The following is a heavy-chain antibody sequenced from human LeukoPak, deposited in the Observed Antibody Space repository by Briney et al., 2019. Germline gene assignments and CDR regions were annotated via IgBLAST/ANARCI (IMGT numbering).Heavy chain of an antibody. V-gene: IGHV1-69*13. CDR1: GGTFSSYA. J-gene: IGHJ6*04. Sequence: GASVKVSCKASGGTFSSYAISWMRQAPGQGLEWMGGIIPIFGTANYAQKFQGRVTITADESTSTAYMKLSSLRSEDTAVYYCVVGDDILTGYPTDPDYYYYYGMDVWGKGTTVTVSS. D-gene: IGHD3-9*01. CDR3: VVGDDILTGYPTDPDYYYYYGMDV. CDR2: IIPIFGTA.